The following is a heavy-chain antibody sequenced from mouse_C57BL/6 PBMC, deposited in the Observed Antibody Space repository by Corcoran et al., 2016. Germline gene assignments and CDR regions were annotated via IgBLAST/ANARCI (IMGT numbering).Heavy chain of an antibody. CDR3: ERVYDFWFAY. CDR2: INTYSGVP. J-gene: IGHJ3*01. V-gene: IGHV9-3*01. D-gene: IGHD2-3*01. Sequence: QIQLVQSGPELKKPGETVKISCKASGYTFTTYGMSWVKQATGKGLKWMGWINTYSGVPTYADDFKGRFAFSLETSASTAYLQINNLKNEDPATYFCERVYDFWFAYWGQGTLVTVSA. CDR1: GYTFTTYG.